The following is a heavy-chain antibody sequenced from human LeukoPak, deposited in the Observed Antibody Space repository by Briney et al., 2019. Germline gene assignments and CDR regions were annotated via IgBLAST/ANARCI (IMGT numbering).Heavy chain of an antibody. CDR2: IYYSGST. D-gene: IGHD3-22*01. V-gene: IGHV4-59*01. CDR1: GGSISSYY. Sequence: SETLSLTCTVSGGSISSYYWSWIRQPPGKGLEWVGYIYYSGSTNYNPSLKSRVNISVDTSKNQFSLKLSSVTAADTAVYYCARDRRGSSGYYFHYWGQGTLVTVSS. CDR3: ARDRRGSSGYYFHY. J-gene: IGHJ4*02.